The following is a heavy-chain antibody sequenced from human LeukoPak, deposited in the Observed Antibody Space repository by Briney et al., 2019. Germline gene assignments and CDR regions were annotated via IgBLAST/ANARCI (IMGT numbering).Heavy chain of an antibody. J-gene: IGHJ4*02. D-gene: IGHD3-16*02. CDR1: GYSISSDYY. CDR3: ARYDVWGTYRAFDY. V-gene: IGHV4-38-2*02. Sequence: SETLSLTCTVSGYSISSDYYWGWIRQPPGKGLEWIGFIYHSGSTYYNPSLKSRVTISVDTSKNQFSLKLSSATAADTAVYYCARYDVWGTYRAFDYWGQGTLVTVSS. CDR2: IYHSGST.